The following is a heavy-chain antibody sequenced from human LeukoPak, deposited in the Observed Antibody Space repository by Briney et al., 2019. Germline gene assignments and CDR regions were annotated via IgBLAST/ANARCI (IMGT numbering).Heavy chain of an antibody. CDR2: ISGSGGST. Sequence: GGSLRLSCAASGFTFSSYGMSWVLQAPGKGLEWGSAISGSGGSTYYADSVKGRFIISRDNSKNTLYLQMNSLRADDTAVYYCAKGPCAYDSSAPGFDYWGQGTLVTVSS. V-gene: IGHV3-23*01. J-gene: IGHJ4*02. D-gene: IGHD3-22*01. CDR3: AKGPCAYDSSAPGFDY. CDR1: GFTFSSYG.